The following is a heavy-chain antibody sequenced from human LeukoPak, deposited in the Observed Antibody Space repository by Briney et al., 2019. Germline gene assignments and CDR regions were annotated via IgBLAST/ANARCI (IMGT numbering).Heavy chain of an antibody. J-gene: IGHJ4*02. CDR1: GFTFSSYS. CDR2: ISSGSSTI. V-gene: IGHV3-48*01. CDR3: ASLFSWHY. Sequence: GGSLRLSCAASGFTFSSYSMNWVRQAPGKGLEWLSYISSGSSTIYYADSVKGRFTISRDNAKNSLYLQMNSLRAEDTAVYYCASLFSWHYWGQGTLVTVSS.